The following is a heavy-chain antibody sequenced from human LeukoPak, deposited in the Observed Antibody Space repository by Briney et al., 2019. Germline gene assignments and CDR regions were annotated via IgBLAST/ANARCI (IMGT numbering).Heavy chain of an antibody. J-gene: IGHJ6*03. D-gene: IGHD6-25*01. V-gene: IGHV1-46*01. CDR2: INPSGGST. CDR3: ARDAARDYYYYYMDV. Sequence: GASVKVSCKASGYTFTSYYMHWVRQAPGQGLEWMGIINPSGGSTSYARKFQGRVTMTRDMSTSTVYMELSSLRSEDTAVYYCARDAARDYYYYYMDVWGKGTTVTVSS. CDR1: GYTFTSYY.